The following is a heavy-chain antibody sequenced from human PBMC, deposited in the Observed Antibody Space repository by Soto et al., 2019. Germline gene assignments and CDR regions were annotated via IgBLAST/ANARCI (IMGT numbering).Heavy chain of an antibody. V-gene: IGHV3-64*01. Sequence: GGSLRLSCAASGFTFSSYAMHWVRQAPGKGLEYVSAISSNGGSTYYANSVKGRFTISRDNSKNTLYLQMGSLRAEDMAVYYCARDLSSGGSCYYDYWGQGTLVTVSS. D-gene: IGHD2-15*01. CDR1: GFTFSSYA. CDR2: ISSNGGST. CDR3: ARDLSSGGSCYYDY. J-gene: IGHJ4*02.